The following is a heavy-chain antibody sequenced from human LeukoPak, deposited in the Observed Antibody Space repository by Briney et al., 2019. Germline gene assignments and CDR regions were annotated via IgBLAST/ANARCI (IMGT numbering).Heavy chain of an antibody. V-gene: IGHV3-74*01. J-gene: IGHJ6*02. Sequence: PGGSLRLSCAASGFTFSSYWMHWVRQAPGKGLVWVSRINSDGSSTSYADSVKGRFTISRDNAKNTLYLQMNSLRAEDTAVYYCARALYCSSTSCYYYYYGMDVWGQGTTVAVSS. CDR2: INSDGSST. CDR3: ARALYCSSTSCYYYYYGMDV. D-gene: IGHD2-2*01. CDR1: GFTFSSYW.